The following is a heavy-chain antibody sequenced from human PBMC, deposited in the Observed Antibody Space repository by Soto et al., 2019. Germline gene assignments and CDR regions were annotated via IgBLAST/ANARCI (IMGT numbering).Heavy chain of an antibody. J-gene: IGHJ5*02. CDR2: IYHTGNA. Sequence: SATLSLTCSVSGDSISNSRFYWAWIRQPPGEGLEWIGSIYHTGNAYYNPSLKSRVTIFVDTSKNQFSLKLTSVTAADTALYYCARDYFDSSDYTTNWFDPWGQGTLVTVSS. CDR3: ARDYFDSSDYTTNWFDP. D-gene: IGHD3-22*01. CDR1: GDSISNSRFY. V-gene: IGHV4-39*01.